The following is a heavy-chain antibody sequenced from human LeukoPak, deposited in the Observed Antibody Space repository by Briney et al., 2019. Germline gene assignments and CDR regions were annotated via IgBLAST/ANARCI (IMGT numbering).Heavy chain of an antibody. J-gene: IGHJ4*02. Sequence: GESLKISCKGSGYSFTSYWIGWVRQMPGKGLEWMGIIYPGDSDTRYSPSFQGQVTISADKSISTAYLQWSSLKASDTAMYYCARGDSSSWYSRYAGRRPQYFDYWGQGTLVTVSS. V-gene: IGHV5-51*01. CDR1: GYSFTSYW. D-gene: IGHD6-13*01. CDR2: IYPGDSDT. CDR3: ARGDSSSWYSRYAGRRPQYFDY.